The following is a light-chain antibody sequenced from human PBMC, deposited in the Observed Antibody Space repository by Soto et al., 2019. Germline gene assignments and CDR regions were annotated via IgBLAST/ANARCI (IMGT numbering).Light chain of an antibody. J-gene: IGKJ4*01. Sequence: DVQMTQSPSSLSASVGDSLTLTCRASQTVTSYLNWYQQKPGKAPKLLIYAASTLQSGVPSRFSGSGSGTEFTLTIISLQPEDFAASYCQKYNSAPLTFGGRTKVDIK. V-gene: IGKV1-39*01. CDR3: QKYNSAPLT. CDR1: QTVTSY. CDR2: AAS.